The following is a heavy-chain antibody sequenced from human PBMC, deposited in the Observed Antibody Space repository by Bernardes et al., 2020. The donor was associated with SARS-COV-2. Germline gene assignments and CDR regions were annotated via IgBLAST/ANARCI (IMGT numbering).Heavy chain of an antibody. J-gene: IGHJ5*02. CDR2: MHNSGDT. Sequence: SETLSLTCTVTGGSISSGDYYWTWIRQSPGKGLEWVGYMHNSGDTYYNPSLKSRLALSVDASKNQFSLTLSSVTAADTALYFCVRQLFPRWFDPWGQGTLVTVSS. D-gene: IGHD2-15*01. CDR1: GGSISSGDYY. V-gene: IGHV4-30-4*01. CDR3: VRQLFPRWFDP.